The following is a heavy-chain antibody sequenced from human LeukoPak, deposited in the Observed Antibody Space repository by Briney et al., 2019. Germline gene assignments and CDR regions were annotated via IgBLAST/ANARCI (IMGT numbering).Heavy chain of an antibody. CDR1: GGSISSDY. J-gene: IGHJ5*02. CDR2: IYTSGST. D-gene: IGHD6-13*01. V-gene: IGHV4-4*07. CDR3: ARELGAAAIFSNWFDP. Sequence: PSETPSLTCTVSGGSISSDYWSWIRQPAGKGLEWIGHIYTSGSTNYNPSLKSRVIMSVDTSKNQLSLKLSSVTAADTAVYYCARELGAAAIFSNWFDPWGQGTLVTVSS.